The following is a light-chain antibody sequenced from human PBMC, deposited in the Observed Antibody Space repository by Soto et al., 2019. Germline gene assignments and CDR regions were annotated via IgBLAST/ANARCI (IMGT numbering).Light chain of an antibody. CDR3: SSYTSSSTLYV. J-gene: IGLJ1*01. CDR2: EVD. CDR1: TSDVGTYNY. V-gene: IGLV2-14*01. Sequence: QSVLTQPASVSGSPGQSITISCSGTTSDVGTYNYVSWYQQYPGRAPKLLIYEVDNRPSGVSNRFSGSKSGNTASLTISGLQAEDEADYYRSSYTSSSTLYVFGTGTKVTVL.